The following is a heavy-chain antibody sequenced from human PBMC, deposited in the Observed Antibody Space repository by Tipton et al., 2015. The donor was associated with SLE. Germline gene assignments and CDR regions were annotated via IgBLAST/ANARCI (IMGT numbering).Heavy chain of an antibody. CDR1: GFTSSGSG. J-gene: IGHJ4*02. CDR3: ARRINLDY. V-gene: IGHV3-30*03. CDR2: IRYDGSNK. Sequence: SLRLSCAASGFTSSGSGMHWVRQAPGKGLEWVAFIRYDGSNKYYADSVKGRFTISRDNSKNTLYMQMNSLRAEDTAVYYCARRINLDYWGQGTLVTVSS. D-gene: IGHD3-16*01.